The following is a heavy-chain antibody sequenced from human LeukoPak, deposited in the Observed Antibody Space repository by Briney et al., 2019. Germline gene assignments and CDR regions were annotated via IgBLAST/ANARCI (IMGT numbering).Heavy chain of an antibody. CDR2: IYSGGST. CDR1: GFTVSNNY. D-gene: IGHD1-26*01. CDR3: AREGSYGKFDY. Sequence: GGSLRLSCAASGFTVSNNYMSWVRQAPGKGLEWVSVIYSGGSTHYADSVKGRLTISRDNSENTLYLQMNSLRDEDTAAYYCAREGSYGKFDYWGQGTLVTVSS. J-gene: IGHJ4*02. V-gene: IGHV3-66*01.